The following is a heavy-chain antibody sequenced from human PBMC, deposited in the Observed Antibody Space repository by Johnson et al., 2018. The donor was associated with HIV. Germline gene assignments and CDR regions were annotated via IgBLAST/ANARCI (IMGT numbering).Heavy chain of an antibody. CDR2: IGYDGSDK. J-gene: IGHJ3*02. Sequence: QMQLVESGGGVVQPGRSLRLSCAASGFTFSSYAMHWVRQAPGKGLEWVAVIGYDGSDKYYADSVKGRVTISRDNPKNTLYLQMNSLRAEDTAVYYCARDGAADNAFDIWGQGTMVTVSS. D-gene: IGHD3-16*01. CDR3: ARDGAADNAFDI. V-gene: IGHV3-30*04. CDR1: GFTFSSYA.